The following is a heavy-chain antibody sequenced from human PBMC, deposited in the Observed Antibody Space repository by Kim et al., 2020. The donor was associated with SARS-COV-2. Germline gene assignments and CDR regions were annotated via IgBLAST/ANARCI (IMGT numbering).Heavy chain of an antibody. CDR3: AKKRSSRYSSGSDFDY. V-gene: IGHV3-43*02. CDR2: ISRNGDAT. D-gene: IGHD5-18*01. Sequence: GGSLRLSCAASGFSFDDYAMHWVRQGPGNGLEWVCLISRNGDATYYTDSVKGRFTISRDNSKNSLYLQMNSLRTEDTAFYFCAKKRSSRYSSGSDFDYWG. J-gene: IGHJ4*01. CDR1: GFSFDDYA.